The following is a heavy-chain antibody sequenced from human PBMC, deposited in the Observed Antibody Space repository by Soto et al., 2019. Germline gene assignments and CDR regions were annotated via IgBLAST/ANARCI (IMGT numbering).Heavy chain of an antibody. Sequence: ASVNVSCKASGYTFTSYGISWVRQAPGQGLEWMGWISAYNGNTNYAQKLQGRVTMTTDTSTSTAYMELRSLRSDDTAVYYCARDRIAVAGDAFDIWGQGTMVTVSS. V-gene: IGHV1-18*01. CDR2: ISAYNGNT. CDR3: ARDRIAVAGDAFDI. D-gene: IGHD6-19*01. J-gene: IGHJ3*02. CDR1: GYTFTSYG.